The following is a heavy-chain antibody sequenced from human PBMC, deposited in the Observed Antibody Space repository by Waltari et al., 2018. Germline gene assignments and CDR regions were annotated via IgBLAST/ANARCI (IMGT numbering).Heavy chain of an antibody. CDR1: GGSFSGYY. CDR3: ARGLIGWCSGGSCYSDPQSRPSFGMDV. D-gene: IGHD2-15*01. CDR2: INHSGST. V-gene: IGHV4-34*01. Sequence: QVQLQQWGAGLLKPSETLSLTCAVYGGSFSGYYWSWIRQPPGKGLEWIGEINHSGSTNYNPSLKSRVTRSVDASKNQFSLKLSSVTAADTAVYYCARGLIGWCSGGSCYSDPQSRPSFGMDVWGQGTTVTVSS. J-gene: IGHJ6*02.